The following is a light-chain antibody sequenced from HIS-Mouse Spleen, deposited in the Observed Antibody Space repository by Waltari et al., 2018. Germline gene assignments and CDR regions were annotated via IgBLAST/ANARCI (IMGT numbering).Light chain of an antibody. J-gene: IGLJ3*02. CDR1: SSAVGGYNY. Sequence: QSALTQPASVSGSPGQSITISCTVTSSAVGGYNYVPGYQQHPGKAPKLMIYDVSNRPSGVSNRFSGSKSGNTASLTISGLQAEDEADYYCSSYTSSSTRVFGGGTKLTVL. CDR2: DVS. CDR3: SSYTSSSTRV. V-gene: IGLV2-14*03.